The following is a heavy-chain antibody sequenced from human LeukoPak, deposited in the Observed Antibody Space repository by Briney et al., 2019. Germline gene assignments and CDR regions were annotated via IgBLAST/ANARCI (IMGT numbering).Heavy chain of an antibody. Sequence: SETLSLTCTVSGGSISSYYWSWIRQPPGKGLEWIGYIYYSGSTNYNPSLKSRVTISVDTSKNQFSLKLSSVTAAVTAVYYCARDHRGHYDSSGYYDAFDIWGQGTMVTVSS. CDR1: GGSISSYY. D-gene: IGHD3-22*01. CDR2: IYYSGST. CDR3: ARDHRGHYDSSGYYDAFDI. J-gene: IGHJ3*02. V-gene: IGHV4-59*01.